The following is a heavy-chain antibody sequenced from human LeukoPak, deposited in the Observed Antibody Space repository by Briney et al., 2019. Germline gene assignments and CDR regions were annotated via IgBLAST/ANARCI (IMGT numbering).Heavy chain of an antibody. Sequence: SETLTLTCAVSGDSVSSSNYYWSWLRHHPGKGLEWIVYIYYGGKTNYNPSIRSRVTISVDTSKSEVSVKLSSVTAADTAVYYCARLTRRSGNYFDYRGQGTRVTVSS. V-gene: IGHV4-61*01. D-gene: IGHD1-1*01. J-gene: IGHJ4*02. CDR2: IYYGGKT. CDR3: ARLTRRSGNYFDY. CDR1: GDSVSSSNYY.